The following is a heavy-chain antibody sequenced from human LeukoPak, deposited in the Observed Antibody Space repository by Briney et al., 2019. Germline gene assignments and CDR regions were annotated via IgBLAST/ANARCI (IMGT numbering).Heavy chain of an antibody. CDR2: IYFTGTA. CDR1: GTSLSPFY. CDR3: ARKDGDY. J-gene: IGHJ4*02. Sequence: SGTLSLTCTVSGTSLSPFYWTWFRQPAGQRLEWIGLIYFTGTATLNPSLRSRVAMSVDLAKNQLFLKLASMTAADTAMYYCARKDGDYWGQGTLVSVSS. V-gene: IGHV4-4*07.